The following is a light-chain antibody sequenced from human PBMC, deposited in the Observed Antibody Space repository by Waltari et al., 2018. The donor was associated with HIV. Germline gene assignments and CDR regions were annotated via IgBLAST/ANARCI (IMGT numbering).Light chain of an antibody. CDR1: TSDFGRYNS. J-gene: IGLJ2*01. CDR3: YTHTTTDTLI. Sequence: QSALTQPASVSGSPGQSVTISCTATTSDFGRYNSVSWYQQHPGNLPKVVIDDGTRRPSRVPLRFTGSKSANTASLTIAGLQAEDEAMYYCYTHTTTDTLIFGGGTKLTVL. V-gene: IGLV2-14*03. CDR2: DGT.